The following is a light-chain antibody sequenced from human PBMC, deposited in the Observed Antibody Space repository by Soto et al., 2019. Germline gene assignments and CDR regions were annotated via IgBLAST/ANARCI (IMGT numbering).Light chain of an antibody. CDR2: DTS. J-gene: IGKJ1*01. V-gene: IGKV3-20*01. CDR1: QTLSSSF. Sequence: EIVLTQSPGTLSLSPGERATLSCRTSQTLSSSFLAWYQQTPGQAPRLLIYDTSTRAIDIPDRFSGSGSGTDFTLTISRLEPEDFAVYYCQQYGYLGTFGQGIKVEFK. CDR3: QQYGYLGT.